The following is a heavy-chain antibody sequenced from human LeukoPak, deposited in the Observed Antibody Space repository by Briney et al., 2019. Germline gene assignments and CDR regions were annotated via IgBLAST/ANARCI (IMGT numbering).Heavy chain of an antibody. J-gene: IGHJ4*02. D-gene: IGHD2-15*01. V-gene: IGHV1-18*01. Sequence: ASVKVSCKASGGTFSSYAISWVRQAPGQGLEWMGWISAYNGNTNYAQKPQGRVTMTTDTSTSTAYMELRSLRSDDTAVYYCARDPETLGYCSGGSCYADYWGQGTLVTVSS. CDR1: GGTFSSYA. CDR2: ISAYNGNT. CDR3: ARDPETLGYCSGGSCYADY.